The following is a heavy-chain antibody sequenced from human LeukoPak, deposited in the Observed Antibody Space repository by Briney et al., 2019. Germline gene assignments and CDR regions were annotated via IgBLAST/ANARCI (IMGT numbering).Heavy chain of an antibody. CDR2: ISYDGSNK. V-gene: IGHV3-30*04. J-gene: IGHJ4*02. D-gene: IGHD6-19*01. CDR3: ARDVVEQWLPHFDY. CDR1: GFTFSSYA. Sequence: PGRSLRLSCAASGFTFSSYAMHWVRQAPGKGLEWVAVISYDGSNKYYADSVKGRFTISRDNSKNTLYLQMNSLRAEDTAVYYCARDVVEQWLPHFDYWGQGTLVTVSS.